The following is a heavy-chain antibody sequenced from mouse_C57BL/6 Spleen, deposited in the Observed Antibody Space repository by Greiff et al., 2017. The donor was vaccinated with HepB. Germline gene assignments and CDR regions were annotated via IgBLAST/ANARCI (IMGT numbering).Heavy chain of an antibody. Sequence: VQLQQSGAELVKPGASVKISCEASGYAFSSYWMNWVKQRPGKGLEWIGQIYPGDGDTNYNGKFKGKATLTADKSSSTAYMQLSSLTSEDSAVYFCARPAYGNYVDYWGQGTTLTVSS. J-gene: IGHJ2*01. D-gene: IGHD2-1*01. CDR3: ARPAYGNYVDY. V-gene: IGHV1-80*01. CDR2: IYPGDGDT. CDR1: GYAFSSYW.